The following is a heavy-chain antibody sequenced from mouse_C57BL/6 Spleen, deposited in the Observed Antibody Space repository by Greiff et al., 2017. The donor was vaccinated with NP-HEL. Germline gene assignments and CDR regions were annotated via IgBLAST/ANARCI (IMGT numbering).Heavy chain of an antibody. CDR2: ISGGGGNT. V-gene: IGHV5-9*01. D-gene: IGHD1-1*01. CDR3: ARPLYYGSSPFAY. CDR1: GFTFSSYT. Sequence: EVKLVESGGGLVKPGGSLKLSCAASGFTFSSYTMSWVRQTPEKRLEWVATISGGGGNTYYPDSVKGRFTISRDNAKNTLYLQMSSLRSEDTALYYCARPLYYGSSPFAYWGQGTLVTVSA. J-gene: IGHJ3*01.